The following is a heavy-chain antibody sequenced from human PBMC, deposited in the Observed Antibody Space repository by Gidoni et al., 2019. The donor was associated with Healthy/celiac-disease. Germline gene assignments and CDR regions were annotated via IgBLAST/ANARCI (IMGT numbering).Heavy chain of an antibody. D-gene: IGHD3-22*01. CDR1: GGTFRSYA. CDR2: IIPILGIA. CDR3: ARDGDDSSGYYRNYFDY. V-gene: IGHV1-69*04. Sequence: QVQLVQSGAEVKKPGSSVKVSCKASGGTFRSYAISWVRQAPGQGLEWMGRIIPILGIANYAQKFQGRVTITADKSTSTAYMELSSLRSEDTAVYYCARDGDDSSGYYRNYFDYWGQGTLVTVSS. J-gene: IGHJ4*02.